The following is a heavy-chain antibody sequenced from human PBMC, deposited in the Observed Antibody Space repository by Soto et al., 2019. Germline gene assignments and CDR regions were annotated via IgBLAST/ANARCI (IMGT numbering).Heavy chain of an antibody. CDR3: ARHVRGSGTPGAY. J-gene: IGHJ4*02. D-gene: IGHD3-16*01. CDR1: GDSISSSGYY. Sequence: QVQLQESGPGLLRPSEALSLTCAVSGDSISSSGYYWGWIRQPPGKGLEWVGSIYYGGTTFHNPSLQSRVTISVDTSRNHFSLKLPSVTAADTAVYYDARHVRGSGTPGAYWGQGTLVTVSS. CDR2: IYYGGTT. V-gene: IGHV4-39*01.